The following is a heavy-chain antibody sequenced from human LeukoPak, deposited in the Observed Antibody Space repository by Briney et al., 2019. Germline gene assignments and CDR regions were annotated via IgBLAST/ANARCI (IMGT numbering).Heavy chain of an antibody. Sequence: PSETLSLTCTVSGGSISSGDYYWSWIRQPPGKGLEWIGYIYYSGSTYYNPSLKSRVTISVDTSKNQFSLKLSSVTAADTAVYYCARVYDILTGYYLDYWGQGTLVTVSS. D-gene: IGHD3-9*01. CDR2: IYYSGST. J-gene: IGHJ4*02. CDR3: ARVYDILTGYYLDY. CDR1: GGSISSGDYY. V-gene: IGHV4-30-4*08.